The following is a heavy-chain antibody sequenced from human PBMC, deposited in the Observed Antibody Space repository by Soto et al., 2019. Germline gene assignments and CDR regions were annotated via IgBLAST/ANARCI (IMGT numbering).Heavy chain of an antibody. CDR2: IKSKTDGGTT. CDR1: GFTFSNAW. V-gene: IGHV3-15*01. Sequence: EVHLIESGGGLVKPGGSLRLSCAASGFTFSNAWMSWVRQAPGKGLEWVGRIKSKTDGGTTDYAAPVKVRFTISRDQSKNTLYLQMNSLKTEDTAVYYCTTGITMVRGILPYWGQGTLVTVSS. J-gene: IGHJ4*02. D-gene: IGHD3-10*01. CDR3: TTGITMVRGILPY.